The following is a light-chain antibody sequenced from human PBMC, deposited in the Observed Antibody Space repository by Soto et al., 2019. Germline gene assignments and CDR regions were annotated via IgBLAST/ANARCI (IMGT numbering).Light chain of an antibody. CDR1: QGVNNY. V-gene: IGKV1-9*01. CDR2: AAT. J-gene: IGKJ5*01. Sequence: DIQLTQSPSFLSASVGDRVTITCRASQGVNNYFAWYQQKPGKAPKLLIYAATPLQSGVPSRFSCSGSGTEVTLTISSLQPEDFATYYCQQLDGYPATFGQGTRLEIK. CDR3: QQLDGYPAT.